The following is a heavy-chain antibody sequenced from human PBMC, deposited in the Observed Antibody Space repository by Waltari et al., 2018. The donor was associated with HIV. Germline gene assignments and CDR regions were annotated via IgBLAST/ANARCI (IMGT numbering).Heavy chain of an antibody. CDR2: IKSGAEGGTT. J-gene: IGHJ4*02. V-gene: IGHV3-15*01. CDR3: TTLWYSYDSTDY. Sequence: EVQLVESGGGLVKPGGSLILSCAASGIPFRTAWIGWVRQAPGKGLEWVGRIKSGAEGGTTDYAAAVKGRFTISRDDSKHTLYLQMDSLKTEDTAVYYCTTLWYSYDSTDYWGQGTLVTVSS. D-gene: IGHD3-22*01. CDR1: GIPFRTAW.